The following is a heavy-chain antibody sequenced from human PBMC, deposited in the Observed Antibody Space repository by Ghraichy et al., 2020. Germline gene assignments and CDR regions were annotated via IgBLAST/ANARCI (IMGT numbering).Heavy chain of an antibody. CDR1: GFTFRSYS. CDR3: AKGGHNTGYGFDP. V-gene: IGHV3-23*01. CDR2: IGADAVTT. J-gene: IGHJ5*02. D-gene: IGHD5-12*01. Sequence: WGSLRLSCATSGFTFRSYSMNWVRQAPGKGLEWVSIIGADAVTTYYADSVKGRFTVSRDNSKNTLYLIMSGLRAEDTAVYYCAKGGHNTGYGFDPWGQGTLVTVSS.